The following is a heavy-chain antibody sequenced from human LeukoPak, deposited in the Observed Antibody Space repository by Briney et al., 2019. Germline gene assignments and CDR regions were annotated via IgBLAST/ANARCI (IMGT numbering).Heavy chain of an antibody. D-gene: IGHD7-27*01. CDR1: GYTFTDYY. J-gene: IGHJ3*02. CDR3: AREKLGPGTFDI. CDR2: VNPNNGGT. V-gene: IGHV1-2*02. Sequence: ASVKVSCKASGYTFTDYYIHWVRQAPGQGLEWMGWVNPNNGGTTYSQKFQGRVTMTRDTSISTAYMELSRLRSDDTAVFYCAREKLGPGTFDIWGQGIMVTVSS.